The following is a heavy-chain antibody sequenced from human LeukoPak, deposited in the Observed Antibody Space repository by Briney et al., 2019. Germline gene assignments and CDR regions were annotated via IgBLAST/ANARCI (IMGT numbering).Heavy chain of an antibody. Sequence: GGSLRLSCAASGFIFSTHAMSWVRQAPGKGLEWVSGVGGSGDRTYYADSVRGRFIISRDNSKSTVYLQMSGLRAEDTATYYCVREKYSSGNYYFDYWGQGTLVTVSS. V-gene: IGHV3-23*01. J-gene: IGHJ4*02. CDR1: GFIFSTHA. CDR3: VREKYSSGNYYFDY. CDR2: VGGSGDRT. D-gene: IGHD6-19*01.